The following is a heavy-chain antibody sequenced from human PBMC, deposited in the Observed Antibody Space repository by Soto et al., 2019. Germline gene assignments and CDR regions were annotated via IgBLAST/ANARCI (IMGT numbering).Heavy chain of an antibody. D-gene: IGHD3-3*01. V-gene: IGHV3-7*01. J-gene: IGHJ5*02. CDR3: ASTYYDFWSGSNWFDP. CDR1: GFTFSSYW. CDR2: IKQDGSEK. Sequence: PGGSLRLSCAASGFTFSSYWMSWVRQAPGKGLEWVANIKQDGSEKYYVDSVKGRFTISRDNAKNSLYLQMNSLRAEDTAVYYCASTYYDFWSGSNWFDPWGQGTLVTVSS.